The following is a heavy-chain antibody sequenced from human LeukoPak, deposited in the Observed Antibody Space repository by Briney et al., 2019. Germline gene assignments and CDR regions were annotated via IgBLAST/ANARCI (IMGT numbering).Heavy chain of an antibody. CDR3: ARLDGSGSHYDY. CDR2: INAGNGNT. V-gene: IGHV1-3*01. CDR1: GYTFTSYA. D-gene: IGHD3-10*01. J-gene: IGHJ4*02. Sequence: ASVKVSCKASGYTFTSYAMNWVRQAPGQRLEWMGWINAGNGNTKYSQKFQGRVTITRDTSASTAYMGLSSLRSEDTAVYYCARLDGSGSHYDYWGQGTLVTVSS.